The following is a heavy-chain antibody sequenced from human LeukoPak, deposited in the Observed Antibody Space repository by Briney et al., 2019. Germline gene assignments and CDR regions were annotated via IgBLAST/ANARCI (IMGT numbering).Heavy chain of an antibody. J-gene: IGHJ4*02. CDR2: INPNSGGT. V-gene: IGHV1-2*06. CDR3: AGGDGLGMGNY. Sequence: ASVKVSCKASGGTFTGYYIHWVRQAPGQGLEWMGRINPNSGGTKYAQKFQGRVTMTRDTSISSAYMELSRLRFDDTAVYFCAGGDGLGMGNYWGQGTLVTVSS. CDR1: GGTFTGYY. D-gene: IGHD7-27*01.